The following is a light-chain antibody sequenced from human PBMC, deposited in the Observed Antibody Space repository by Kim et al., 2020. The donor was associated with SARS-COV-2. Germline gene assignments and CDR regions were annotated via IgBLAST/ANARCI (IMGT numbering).Light chain of an antibody. CDR2: YDS. J-gene: IGLJ2*01. CDR3: QVWDSSSVV. CDR1: NIGNKS. Sequence: VAPGETARITCGGKNIGNKSVHWYQQKPGQAPVLVIYYDSDRPSGIPERFSGSNSGNTATLTISRVEAGDEADYYGQVWDSSSVVFGGGTQLTVL. V-gene: IGLV3-21*04.